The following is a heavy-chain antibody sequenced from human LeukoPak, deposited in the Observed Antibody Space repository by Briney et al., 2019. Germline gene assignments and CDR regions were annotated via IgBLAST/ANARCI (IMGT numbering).Heavy chain of an antibody. CDR3: ASTGYQFDDAFDI. J-gene: IGHJ3*02. Sequence: GGSLRLSCAASGFTVSSNYMSWVRQAPGKGLEGVSVIYSGGSTYYADSVKGRFTISRDNSKNTLYLQMNSLRAEDTAVYYCASTGYQFDDAFDIWGQGTMVTVSS. CDR2: IYSGGST. CDR1: GFTVSSNY. D-gene: IGHD3-9*01. V-gene: IGHV3-66*01.